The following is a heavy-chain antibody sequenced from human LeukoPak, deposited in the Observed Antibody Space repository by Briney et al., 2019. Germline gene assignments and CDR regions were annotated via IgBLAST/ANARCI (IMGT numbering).Heavy chain of an antibody. CDR1: GYTFTSYG. CDR2: ISAYNRNT. Sequence: GASGKVSCKACGYTFTSYGISWVRQAPGQGLEWMGWISAYNRNTNYAQKLQGRVTMTTDTSTSTAYMELRSLRSDDTAVYYCARFMITFGGVIAKFDYWGQGTLVTVSS. V-gene: IGHV1-18*01. J-gene: IGHJ4*02. CDR3: ARFMITFGGVIAKFDY. D-gene: IGHD3-16*02.